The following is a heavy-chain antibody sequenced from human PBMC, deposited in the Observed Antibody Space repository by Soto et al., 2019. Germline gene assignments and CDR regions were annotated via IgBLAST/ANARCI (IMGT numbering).Heavy chain of an antibody. CDR2: INPSGGST. J-gene: IGHJ5*02. CDR1: GYTFTTYF. CDR3: ARDPPGGGVWSNSNWFDP. Sequence: QVQLVQSGAEVKEPGASVKVSCKASGYTFTTYFIHWVRQAPGQGLEWMGIINPSGGSTNYTQTFQGRVTMTRDTSTSTVYMELSSLTSADPAVYYCARDPPGGGVWSNSNWFDPWGQGTLVTVSS. D-gene: IGHD3-16*01. V-gene: IGHV1-46*01.